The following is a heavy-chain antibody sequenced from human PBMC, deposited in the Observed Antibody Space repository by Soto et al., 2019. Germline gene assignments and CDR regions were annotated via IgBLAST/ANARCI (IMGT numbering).Heavy chain of an antibody. D-gene: IGHD3-10*02. J-gene: IGHJ4*01. V-gene: IGHV3-7*01. Sequence: PGGSLRLSCAASGFTSGYYWMSWVRQAPGKGLEWLATIKLDASEKKYVDSVKGRFTLSRDNAKNTLFLHMSNLRAEDTAMYYCTIVRVADSALDHWVHGTRVTVPS. CDR2: IKLDASEK. CDR3: TIVRVADSALDH. CDR1: GFTSGYYW.